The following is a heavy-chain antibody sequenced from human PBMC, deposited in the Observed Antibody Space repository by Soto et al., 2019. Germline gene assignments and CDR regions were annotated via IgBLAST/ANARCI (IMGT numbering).Heavy chain of an antibody. CDR2: IDPGDSDT. V-gene: IGHV5-51*01. CDR1: GYSFTSYW. Sequence: GESLKISCKGSGYSFTSYWIGWVRQMPGKGLEWMGIIDPGDSDTRYSPSFQGQVTISADKSISTAYLQWSSLKASDTAMYYCARLLVPLYCSGGSCYSGWFDPWGQGTLVTVPQ. D-gene: IGHD2-15*01. CDR3: ARLLVPLYCSGGSCYSGWFDP. J-gene: IGHJ5*02.